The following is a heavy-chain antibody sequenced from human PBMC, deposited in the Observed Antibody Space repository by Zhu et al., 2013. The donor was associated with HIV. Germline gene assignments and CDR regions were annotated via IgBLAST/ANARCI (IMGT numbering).Heavy chain of an antibody. CDR1: GVYFNSLP. V-gene: IGHV1-69*06. CDR3: ARDKDDYVWGSHIRGDAFDI. Sequence: QLKLVQSGPEVKRPGSSVKVSCETSGVYFNSLPISWLRQAPGQGLEWMGGIIPMLNTPIYAQHFKGRVTITADKSTSTAYMELSSLRSEDTAVYYCARDKDDYVWGSHIRGDAFDIWGQGTMVTVSS. J-gene: IGHJ3*02. CDR2: IIPMLNTP. D-gene: IGHD3-16*01.